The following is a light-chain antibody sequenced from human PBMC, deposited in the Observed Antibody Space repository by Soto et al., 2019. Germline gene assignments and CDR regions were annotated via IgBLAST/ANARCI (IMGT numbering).Light chain of an antibody. Sequence: EIVMTQSPATLSVFPGERATLSFRASQSVSTNLAWYQQKPGQAPRLLIYDASTRATGIPSRFSGSGSGTEFTLTISSLKSEDFAVYYCQQSYSPSITFGQGTRLEIK. CDR3: QQSYSPSIT. V-gene: IGKV3-15*01. CDR2: DAS. CDR1: QSVSTN. J-gene: IGKJ5*01.